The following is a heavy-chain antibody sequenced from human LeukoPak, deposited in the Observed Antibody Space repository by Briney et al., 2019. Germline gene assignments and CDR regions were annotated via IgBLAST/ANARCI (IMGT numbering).Heavy chain of an antibody. V-gene: IGHV1-2*02. CDR1: GYTFTTYP. J-gene: IGHJ4*02. CDR3: ARDYGGALDY. D-gene: IGHD4-23*01. Sequence: GASVKVSCETSGYTFTTYPINWVRQAPGQGLEWMGWINPNSGGTNYAQKFQGRVTMTRDTSISTAYMELSRLRSDDTAVYYCARDYGGALDYWGQGTLVTVSS. CDR2: INPNSGGT.